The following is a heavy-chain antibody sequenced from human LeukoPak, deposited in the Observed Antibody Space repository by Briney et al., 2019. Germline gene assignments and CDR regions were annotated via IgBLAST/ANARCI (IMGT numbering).Heavy chain of an antibody. V-gene: IGHV3-43*02. CDR3: ARNGNFDH. D-gene: IGHD1-14*01. CDR2: ITGDGGST. J-gene: IGHJ4*02. CDR1: GFSFDDYA. Sequence: GGSLRLSCAASGFSFDDYAMHWVRQTPGQGLEWVSLITGDGGSTYYADSVKGRFTISRDNSGNSLYLQMNSLTTEDTAFYYCARNGNFDHWGQGALVTVSS.